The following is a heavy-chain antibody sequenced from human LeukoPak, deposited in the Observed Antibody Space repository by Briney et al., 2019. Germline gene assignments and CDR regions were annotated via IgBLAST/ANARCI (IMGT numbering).Heavy chain of an antibody. CDR1: GFTFDKYA. CDR2: ISGSGITT. Sequence: GGSLRLSCAASGFTFDKYAMSWVRQTPGKGLEWVSTISGSGITTFYADSVKGRFTISRDTSGNTLHLHMNSLRAEDTAVYYCAKVDSGIVRRYYFDFWGQGTWSPSPQ. CDR3: AKVDSGIVRRYYFDF. D-gene: IGHD3-22*01. J-gene: IGHJ4*02. V-gene: IGHV3-23*01.